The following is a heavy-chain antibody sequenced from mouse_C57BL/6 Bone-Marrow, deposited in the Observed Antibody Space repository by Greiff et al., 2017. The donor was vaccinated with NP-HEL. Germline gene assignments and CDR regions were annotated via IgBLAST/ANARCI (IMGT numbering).Heavy chain of an antibody. V-gene: IGHV2-9-1*01. Sequence: VHLVESGPGLVAPSQSLSITCTVSGFSLTSYAISWVRQPPGKGLEWLGVIWTGGGTNYNSALKSRLSISKDNSKSQVFLKMNSLQTDDTARYYCAGYYYGSSPYWYFDVWGTGTTVTVSS. CDR2: IWTGGGT. CDR1: GFSLTSYA. D-gene: IGHD1-1*01. CDR3: AGYYYGSSPYWYFDV. J-gene: IGHJ1*03.